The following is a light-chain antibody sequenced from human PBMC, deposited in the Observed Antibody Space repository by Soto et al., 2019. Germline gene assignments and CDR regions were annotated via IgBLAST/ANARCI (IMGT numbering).Light chain of an antibody. V-gene: IGLV2-8*01. CDR1: SSDVGGYNY. CDR3: SSYARSNPVV. Sequence: QSSLTQPPSASGSPGQSVTISCTGTSSDVGGYNYVSWYQQHPGKAPKLMIYEVSKWPSGVPDRFSGSKSGNTASLTVSALQAEDEADYYFSSYARSNPVVFGGGTKLTVL. CDR2: EVS. J-gene: IGLJ2*01.